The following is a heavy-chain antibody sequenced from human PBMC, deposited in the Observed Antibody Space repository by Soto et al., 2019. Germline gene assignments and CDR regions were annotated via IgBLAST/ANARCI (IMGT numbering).Heavy chain of an antibody. D-gene: IGHD2-15*01. CDR2: ISGSGGST. CDR3: AKRIGYRGGGSCYICVCAFDI. CDR1: GFTFSSYA. Sequence: EVQLLESGGGLVQPGGSLRLSCAASGFTFSSYAMSWVRQAPGKGLEWVSAISGSGGSTYYADSVKGRFTISRDNSKNTLYLQMNSLRAEDTAVYYCAKRIGYRGGGSCYICVCAFDIWGQGTMVTVSS. J-gene: IGHJ3*02. V-gene: IGHV3-23*01.